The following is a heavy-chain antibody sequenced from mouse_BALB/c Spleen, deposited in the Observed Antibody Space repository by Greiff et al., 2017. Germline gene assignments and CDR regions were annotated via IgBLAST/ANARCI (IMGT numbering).Heavy chain of an antibody. D-gene: IGHD2-4*01. J-gene: IGHJ2*01. Sequence: EVQLQQSGTVLARPGASVKMSCKASGYSFTSYWMHWVKQRPGQGLEWIGAIYPGNSDTSYNQKFKGKAKLTAVTSASTAYMELSSLTNEDSAVYYCTQSTMRYYFDYWGRGTTLTVSS. CDR1: GYSFTSYW. CDR2: IYPGNSDT. V-gene: IGHV1-5*01. CDR3: TQSTMRYYFDY.